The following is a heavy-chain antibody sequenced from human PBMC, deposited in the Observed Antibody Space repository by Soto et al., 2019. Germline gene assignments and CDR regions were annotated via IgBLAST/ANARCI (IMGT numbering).Heavy chain of an antibody. Sequence: GGSLRLSCAASGFNFRYYFMHWVRQAPGKGLEWVSVISSSGGSTYYADSVKGRFTISRDNSKNTLYLQMNSLRAEDTAVYYCAKGGSSYYFDYWGQGTLVTVSS. D-gene: IGHD2-15*01. CDR2: ISSSGGST. J-gene: IGHJ4*02. CDR1: GFNFRYYF. V-gene: IGHV3-23*01. CDR3: AKGGSSYYFDY.